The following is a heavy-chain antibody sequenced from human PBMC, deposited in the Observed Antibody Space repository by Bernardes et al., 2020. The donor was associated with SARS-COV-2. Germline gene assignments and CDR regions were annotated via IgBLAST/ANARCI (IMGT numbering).Heavy chain of an antibody. Sequence: SETLSLTCTVSSGSISSYHWSWIRQPPGKGLEWIGYISHNGSTNYNPSLKSRVTFSVDTSKNHFSLRLHSVIAADTAVYYCARRGRGYNYAKHDFWGQGILVTVSS. CDR2: ISHNGST. D-gene: IGHD5-18*01. CDR3: ARRGRGYNYAKHDF. CDR1: SGSISSYH. J-gene: IGHJ4*02. V-gene: IGHV4-59*08.